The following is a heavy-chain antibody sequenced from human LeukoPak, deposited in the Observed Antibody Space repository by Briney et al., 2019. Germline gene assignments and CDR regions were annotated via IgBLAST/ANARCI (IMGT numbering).Heavy chain of an antibody. J-gene: IGHJ4*02. Sequence: AAVKVSLKASGYSLINHGFNWVGQAPGQGLEGVGWISPYKGSTNFAQELPGRVTMTTDTSTNTADLEVRSLGSDDAAVYYCARGETRNDYWGQGTLVTVSS. CDR3: ARGETRNDY. CDR1: GYSLINHG. V-gene: IGHV1-18*01. D-gene: IGHD3-16*01. CDR2: ISPYKGST.